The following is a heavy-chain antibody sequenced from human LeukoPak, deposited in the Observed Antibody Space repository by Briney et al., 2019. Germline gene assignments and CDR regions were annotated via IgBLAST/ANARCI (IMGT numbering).Heavy chain of an antibody. D-gene: IGHD6-19*01. J-gene: IGHJ4*02. V-gene: IGHV3-66*01. Sequence: GGSLRLSCAASGFTFSSYSMNWVRQAPGKGLEWVSVIYTGETTYYADSVKGRFTISRDNSKNTLYLQMDGLRVEDTAVYYCAKVGAVAAVENWGQGTLVTVSS. CDR1: GFTFSSYS. CDR2: IYTGETT. CDR3: AKVGAVAAVEN.